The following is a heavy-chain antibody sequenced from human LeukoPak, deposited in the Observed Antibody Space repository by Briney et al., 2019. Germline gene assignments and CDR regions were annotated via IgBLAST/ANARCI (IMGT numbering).Heavy chain of an antibody. Sequence: SETLSLTCTVSGGSISDYSWSWIRQPPGKGLEWIGYIYYSGSTNYNPSLKSRVTISVDTSKNQFSLKLSSVTAADTAVYYCARAFIAAAGPPFDYWGQGTLVTVSS. J-gene: IGHJ4*02. CDR2: IYYSGST. D-gene: IGHD6-13*01. V-gene: IGHV4-59*08. CDR1: GGSISDYS. CDR3: ARAFIAAAGPPFDY.